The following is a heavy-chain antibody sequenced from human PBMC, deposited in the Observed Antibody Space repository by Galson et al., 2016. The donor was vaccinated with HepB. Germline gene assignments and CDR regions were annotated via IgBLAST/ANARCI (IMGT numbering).Heavy chain of an antibody. CDR3: AKRTSHDYGALLDY. J-gene: IGHJ4*02. CDR2: MADSGGST. Sequence: SLRLSCAASGFTFRSYAMSWVRQAPGKGLEWVSTMADSGGSTYYADSVKGRFTISRDNPKNTLFLQMNSLRVEDTAMYYCAKRTSHDYGALLDYWGQGTLVTVSS. V-gene: IGHV3-23*01. CDR1: GFTFRSYA. D-gene: IGHD4-17*01.